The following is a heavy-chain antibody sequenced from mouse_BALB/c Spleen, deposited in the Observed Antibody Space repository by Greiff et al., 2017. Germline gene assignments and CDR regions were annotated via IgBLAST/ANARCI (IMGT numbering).Heavy chain of an antibody. J-gene: IGHJ4*01. D-gene: IGHD2-3*01. CDR2: INPSNGRT. CDR1: GYTFTSYW. CDR3: ARDDGYFYAMDY. Sequence: QVQLQQPGAELVKPGASVKLSCKASGYTFTSYWMHWVKQRPGQGLEWIGEINPSNGRTNYNEKFKSKATLTVDKSSSTAYMQLSSLTSEDSAVYYCARDDGYFYAMDYWGLGTSVTVSS. V-gene: IGHV1S81*02.